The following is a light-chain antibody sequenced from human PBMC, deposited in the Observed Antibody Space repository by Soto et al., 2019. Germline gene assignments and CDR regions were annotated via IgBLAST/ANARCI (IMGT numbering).Light chain of an antibody. V-gene: IGKV1-16*02. CDR2: AAS. CDR1: QAINDY. CDR3: QQYNSYPVT. Sequence: DIQMTQSPSSLSASVGYRVTITCRASQAINDYVAWFQQKPGKAPKSLIYAASRLRSGVPSKFSGSGSGTDFTLTISNLQPDDFATYYCQQYNSYPVTFGQGTRLEI. J-gene: IGKJ5*01.